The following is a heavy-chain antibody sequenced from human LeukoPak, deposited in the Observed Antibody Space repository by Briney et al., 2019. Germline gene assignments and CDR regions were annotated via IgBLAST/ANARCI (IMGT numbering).Heavy chain of an antibody. Sequence: SVKVSCKASGGTFSSYAISWVRQAPRQGLEWMGGIIPIFSTANYAQKFQGRVTITTDESTSTAYMELSSLRSEDTAVYYCARGLRDIVVVPAAIAPHYYYMDVWGKGTTVTVSS. CDR2: IIPIFSTA. D-gene: IGHD2-2*02. CDR1: GGTFSSYA. CDR3: ARGLRDIVVVPAAIAPHYYYMDV. J-gene: IGHJ6*03. V-gene: IGHV1-69*05.